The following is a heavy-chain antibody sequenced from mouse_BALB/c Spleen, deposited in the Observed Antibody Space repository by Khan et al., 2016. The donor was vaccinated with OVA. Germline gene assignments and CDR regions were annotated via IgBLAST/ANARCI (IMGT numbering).Heavy chain of an antibody. CDR3: ARRDYFGGSYYALDY. D-gene: IGHD1-1*02. J-gene: IGHJ4*01. V-gene: IGHV9-3-1*01. CDR1: GYAFTSYG. Sequence: QIQLVQSGPELMKPGETVKISCKTSGYAFTSYGMNWVKQAPGKGLKWMGWINTYTGATNYDDDFRGRFAFSLETSASTAHLQINNLKHDDTATYFCARRDYFGGSYYALDYWGQGTSVIVSS. CDR2: INTYTGAT.